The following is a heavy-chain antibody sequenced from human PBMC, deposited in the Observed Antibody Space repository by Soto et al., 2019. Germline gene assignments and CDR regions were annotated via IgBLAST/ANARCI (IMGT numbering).Heavy chain of an antibody. CDR2: IDSGGSTT. D-gene: IGHD3-16*01. J-gene: IGHJ6*02. Sequence: EVQLVESGGGLVQPGGSLRLSCAASGFTFSRYWMHWVRQAPGKGLVWLSRIDSGGSTTYYADSVKGRFTISRDNDKDRVYLEMQSQKAEDPSVYYCASPYMLISGLYFYGMHVWGQGTPGTGSS. CDR3: ASPYMLISGLYFYGMHV. V-gene: IGHV3-74*01. CDR1: GFTFSRYW.